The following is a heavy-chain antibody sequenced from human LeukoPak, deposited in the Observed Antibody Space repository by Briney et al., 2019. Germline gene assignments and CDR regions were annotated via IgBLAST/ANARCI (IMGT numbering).Heavy chain of an antibody. Sequence: GASVNVSCKASGYTFTSYAMDWVRQAPGQGLEWMGGIIPIFGTANYAQKFQGRVTITADESTSTAYMELSSLRSEDTAVYYCARVGHSRGDYWGQGTLVTVSS. CDR1: GYTFTSYA. CDR3: ARVGHSRGDY. J-gene: IGHJ4*02. V-gene: IGHV1-69*13. CDR2: IIPIFGTA.